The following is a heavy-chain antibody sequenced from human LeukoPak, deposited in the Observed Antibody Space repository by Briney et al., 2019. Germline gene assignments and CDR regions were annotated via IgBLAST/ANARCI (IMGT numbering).Heavy chain of an antibody. Sequence: SETLSLTCAVYGGSFSGYYWSWIRQPPGKGLEWIGEINHSGSTNYNPSLKSRLTISVDTSKNQFSLKLSSVTAADTAVYYCARLLFYESSGYYYFDSWGQGTLVTVSS. V-gene: IGHV4-34*01. CDR3: ARLLFYESSGYYYFDS. CDR1: GGSFSGYY. J-gene: IGHJ4*02. CDR2: INHSGST. D-gene: IGHD3-22*01.